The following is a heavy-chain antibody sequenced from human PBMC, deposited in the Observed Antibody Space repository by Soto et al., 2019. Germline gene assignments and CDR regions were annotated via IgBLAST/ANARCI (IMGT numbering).Heavy chain of an antibody. J-gene: IGHJ5*02. CDR1: GGSISSYY. V-gene: IGHV4-59*01. CDR2: IYYSGST. Sequence: SETLSLTCTVSGGSISSYYWSWIRQPPGKGLEWIGYIYYSGSTNYNPSLKSRVTISVDTSKNQFSLKLSSVTAAGTAVYYCARGQIAAAYWFDPWGQGTLVTVSS. CDR3: ARGQIAAAYWFDP. D-gene: IGHD6-13*01.